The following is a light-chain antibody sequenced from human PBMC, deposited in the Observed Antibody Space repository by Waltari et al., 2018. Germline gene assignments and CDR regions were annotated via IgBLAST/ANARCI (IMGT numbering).Light chain of an antibody. J-gene: IGLJ1*01. CDR1: SSDVGGYNY. V-gene: IGLV2-14*03. CDR3: SSYTSSGTSSNTRV. CDR2: DVS. Sequence: QSALTQPASVSGSPGQSITISCSGTSSDVGGYNYVSWYQHHTGQAPKLVIYDVSSRPSGVSHRYSGSKSGNTASLTISGLQGEDEADYYCSSYTSSGTSSNTRVFGTGTTVTVL.